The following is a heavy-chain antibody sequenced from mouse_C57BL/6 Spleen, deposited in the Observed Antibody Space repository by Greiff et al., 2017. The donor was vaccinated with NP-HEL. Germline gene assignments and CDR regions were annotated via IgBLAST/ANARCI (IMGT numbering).Heavy chain of an antibody. D-gene: IGHD1-1*01. V-gene: IGHV1-81*01. CDR2: IYPRSGNT. Sequence: QVQLKESGAELARPGASVKLSCKASGYTFTSYGISWVKQRTGQGLEWIGEIYPRSGNTYYNEKFKGKATLTADKSSSTAYMELRSLTSEDSAVYFCAGTYYYGSSLAWFAYWGQGTLVTVSA. CDR3: AGTYYYGSSLAWFAY. CDR1: GYTFTSYG. J-gene: IGHJ3*01.